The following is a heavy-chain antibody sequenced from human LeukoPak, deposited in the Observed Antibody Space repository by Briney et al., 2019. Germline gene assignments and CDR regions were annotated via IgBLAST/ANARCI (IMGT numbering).Heavy chain of an antibody. CDR2: ITASGTAM. V-gene: IGHV3-48*02. J-gene: IGHJ4*02. Sequence: GGSLRLSCAASGFIFNSYWMHWVRQAPGKGLEWVSHITASGTAMFYADSVKGRFTISRDNAKNSLYLQMNSLRDEDTAVYYCASSGSYRFDYWGQGTLVTVSS. D-gene: IGHD1-26*01. CDR3: ASSGSYRFDY. CDR1: GFIFNSYW.